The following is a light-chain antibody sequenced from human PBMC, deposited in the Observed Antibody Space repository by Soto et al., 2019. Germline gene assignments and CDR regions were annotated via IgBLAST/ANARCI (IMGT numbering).Light chain of an antibody. J-gene: IGKJ5*01. CDR2: GAS. Sequence: EIVLTQSPGTLSLSPGERATLSCRANQSVSSYYLAWYQHKPGQAPRLLIYGASSRATGIPDRFSGSGSGTDFTLTISRLEPEDFAVYYCQQYGSSPPITFGQGTRPEIK. V-gene: IGKV3-20*01. CDR3: QQYGSSPPIT. CDR1: QSVSSYY.